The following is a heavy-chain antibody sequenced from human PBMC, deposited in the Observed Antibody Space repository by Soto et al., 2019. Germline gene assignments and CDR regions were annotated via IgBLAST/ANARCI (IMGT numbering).Heavy chain of an antibody. CDR3: ANPSGYYFGLGSHDEASDM. D-gene: IGHD3-10*01. J-gene: IGHJ3*02. V-gene: IGHV3-30*18. Sequence: ESGGGVVQPGRSLRLSCAASGFMFSGFGMHWVRQAPGKGLQWVAGISKDGSKKYYADPVKGRFTISRDNSKKTLYLQMNSLRAEDTAVYYCANPSGYYFGLGSHDEASDMWGQGTGVTVFS. CDR2: ISKDGSKK. CDR1: GFMFSGFG.